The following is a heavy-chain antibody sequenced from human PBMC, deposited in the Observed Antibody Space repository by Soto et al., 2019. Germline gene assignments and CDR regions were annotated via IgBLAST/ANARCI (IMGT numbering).Heavy chain of an antibody. CDR1: GYTFTNYG. CDR3: ARDLDGSGSYYTDY. CDR2: ISAYKGDT. V-gene: IGHV1-18*01. J-gene: IGHJ4*02. Sequence: GASVKVSCKASGYTFTNYGISWVRQAPGQGLEWMGWISAYKGDTNYAQNFRGRVTMTTDTSTNTAYMELRSLRDDDTAVYYCARDLDGSGSYYTDYWGPGTLVTV. D-gene: IGHD3-10*01.